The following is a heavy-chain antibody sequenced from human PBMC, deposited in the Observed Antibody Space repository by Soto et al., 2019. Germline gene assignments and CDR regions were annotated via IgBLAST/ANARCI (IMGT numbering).Heavy chain of an antibody. Sequence: ALVKVSCKASGYTFTSYDINWVRQATGQGLEWMGWMNPNSGNTGYAQKFQGRVTMTRNTSISTAYMELSSLRSEDTAVYYCARVIATRASAIDYWGQGTLVTVSS. D-gene: IGHD1-26*01. V-gene: IGHV1-8*01. CDR1: GYTFTSYD. CDR3: ARVIATRASAIDY. CDR2: MNPNSGNT. J-gene: IGHJ4*02.